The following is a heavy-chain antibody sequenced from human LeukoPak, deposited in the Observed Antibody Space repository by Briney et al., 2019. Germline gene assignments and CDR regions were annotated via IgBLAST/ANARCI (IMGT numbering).Heavy chain of an antibody. CDR2: IDPNSGGP. Sequence: ASVKVSCKASGYTFTDNHIYWVRQAPGQGLEWMGWIDPNSGGPNYAQKFQGRVTMTRDTSIRTAYMELSRLRSDDTAVYYCARVVHVDIVARDFDYWGQGTLVTVSS. CDR3: ARVVHVDIVARDFDY. J-gene: IGHJ4*02. D-gene: IGHD5-12*01. V-gene: IGHV1-2*02. CDR1: GYTFTDNH.